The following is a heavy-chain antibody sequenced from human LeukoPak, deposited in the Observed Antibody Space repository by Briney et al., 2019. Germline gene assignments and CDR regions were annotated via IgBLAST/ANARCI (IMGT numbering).Heavy chain of an antibody. CDR2: IYSSGST. Sequence: GGSLRLSCAASGFTVSSNYMSWVRQAPGKGLEWVSLIYSSGSTYYADSVKGQFTISRDNSKNTLFLQMNSLTAEDTAMYYCTRTFLSGDGYKVGYFDYWGQGTLVTVSS. CDR1: GFTVSSNY. J-gene: IGHJ4*02. D-gene: IGHD5-24*01. CDR3: TRTFLSGDGYKVGYFDY. V-gene: IGHV3-53*01.